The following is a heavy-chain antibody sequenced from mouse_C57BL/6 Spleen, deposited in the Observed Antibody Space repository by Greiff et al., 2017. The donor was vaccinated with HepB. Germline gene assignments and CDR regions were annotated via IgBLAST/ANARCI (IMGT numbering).Heavy chain of an antibody. V-gene: IGHV1-15*01. CDR1: GYTFTDYE. J-gene: IGHJ2*01. CDR3: TRSETTFYFDY. Sequence: VKLQESGAELVRPGASVTLSCKASGYTFTDYEMHWVKQTPVHGLEWIGAIDPETGGTAYNQKFKGKAILTADKSSSTAYMELRSLTSEDSAVYYCTRSETTFYFDYWGQGTTLTVSS. CDR2: IDPETGGT. D-gene: IGHD2-13*01.